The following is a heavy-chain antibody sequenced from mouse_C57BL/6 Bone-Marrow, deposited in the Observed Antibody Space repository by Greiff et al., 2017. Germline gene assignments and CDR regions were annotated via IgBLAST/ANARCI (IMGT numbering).Heavy chain of an antibody. CDR2: FTLYSDAT. D-gene: IGHD2-5*01. J-gene: IGHJ2*01. CDR1: YFAFMASA. Sequence: QVQLQQSGAELVRPGSSVKLSCKASYFAFMASAMNWVKQRPGHGLEWIGSFTLYSDATEYSENFKGKATLTANTSSSTAYMELSSLTSEDSAVYYCASYSNYLGQYYFDDWGQGTTLTVSS. V-gene: IGHV1-49*01. CDR3: ASYSNYLGQYYFDD.